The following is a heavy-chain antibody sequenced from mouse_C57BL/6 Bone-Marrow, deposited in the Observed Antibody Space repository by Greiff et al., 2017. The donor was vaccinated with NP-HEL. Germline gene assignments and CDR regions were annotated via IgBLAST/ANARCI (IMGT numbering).Heavy chain of an antibody. CDR3: AREPYYYGSSYWYFDV. D-gene: IGHD1-1*01. CDR2: IYPRDGST. Sequence: QVQLQQSGPELVKPGASVKLSCKASGYTFTSYDINWVKQRPGQGLEWIGWIYPRDGSTKYNEKFKGKATLTVDTSSSTAYMELHSLTSEDSAVYFCAREPYYYGSSYWYFDVWGTGTTVTVSS. J-gene: IGHJ1*03. CDR1: GYTFTSYD. V-gene: IGHV1-85*01.